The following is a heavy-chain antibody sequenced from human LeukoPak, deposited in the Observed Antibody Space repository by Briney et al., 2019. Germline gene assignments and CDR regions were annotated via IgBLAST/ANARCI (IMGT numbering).Heavy chain of an antibody. CDR3: ACAYS. CDR1: GFTFSWNW. Sequence: GGSLRLSCAASGFTFSWNWMSWVRQTPGKGLEWVASIKPDGSEIYYVDSVKGRFTISRDNAKNSLYLQMDSLRGEDTALYYCACAYSWGQGTLVTVSS. CDR2: IKPDGSEI. J-gene: IGHJ5*02. D-gene: IGHD3-16*01. V-gene: IGHV3-7*01.